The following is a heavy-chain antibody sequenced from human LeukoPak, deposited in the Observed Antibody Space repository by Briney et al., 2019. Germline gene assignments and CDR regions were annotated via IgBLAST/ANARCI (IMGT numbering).Heavy chain of an antibody. J-gene: IGHJ4*02. V-gene: IGHV4-30-4*01. D-gene: IGHD3-22*01. CDR3: ARTLDSSGYYYDY. CDR1: GGSFSGYY. Sequence: PSETLSLTCAVHGGSFSGYYWSWIRQPPGKGLEWIGYISYSGSTYYNPSLKSRVTISVDTSKNQFSLKLSSVTAADTAVYYCARTLDSSGYYYDYWGQGTLVTVSS. CDR2: ISYSGST.